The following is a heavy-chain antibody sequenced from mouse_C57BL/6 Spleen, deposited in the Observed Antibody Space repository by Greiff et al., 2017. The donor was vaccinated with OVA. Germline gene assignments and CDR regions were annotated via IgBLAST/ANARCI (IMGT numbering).Heavy chain of an antibody. J-gene: IGHJ1*03. CDR2: IDPNSGGT. CDR1: GYTFTSYW. CDR3: ARRSEGSSYWYFDV. V-gene: IGHV1-72*01. D-gene: IGHD1-1*01. Sequence: QVQLKQPGAELVKPGASVKLSCKASGYTFTSYWMHWVKQRPGRGLEWIGRIDPNSGGTKYNEKFKSKATLTVDKPSSTAYMQLSSLTSEDSAVYYCARRSEGSSYWYFDVWGTGTTVTVSS.